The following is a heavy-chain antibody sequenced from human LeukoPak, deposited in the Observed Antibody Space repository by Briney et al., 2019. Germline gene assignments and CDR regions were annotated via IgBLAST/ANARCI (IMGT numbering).Heavy chain of an antibody. Sequence: GASLRLSCAASGFTFSSYWMTWVRQAPGKGLEWVANIKHNGDELNYVDSVEDRFTIPRDNAKNSLYLHMTGLRGEDTAVYYCARELRTFDSWGQGTLVTVSS. CDR3: ARELRTFDS. D-gene: IGHD3-16*01. CDR2: IKHNGDEL. CDR1: GFTFSSYW. V-gene: IGHV3-7*01. J-gene: IGHJ4*02.